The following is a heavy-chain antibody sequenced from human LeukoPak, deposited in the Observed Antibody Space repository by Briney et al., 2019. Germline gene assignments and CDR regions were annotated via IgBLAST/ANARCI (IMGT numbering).Heavy chain of an antibody. CDR2: IYYSGSI. V-gene: IGHV4-59*01. D-gene: IGHD3-3*01. Sequence: PSETLSLTCTVSGGSISSYYWSWLRQPPGKGLEWIGYIYYSGSINYNPSLKSRVTISVDTSKNQFSLKLSSVTAADTAVYYCARVPLDYDFWSGYVTWFDPWGQGTLVTVSS. J-gene: IGHJ5*02. CDR1: GGSISSYY. CDR3: ARVPLDYDFWSGYVTWFDP.